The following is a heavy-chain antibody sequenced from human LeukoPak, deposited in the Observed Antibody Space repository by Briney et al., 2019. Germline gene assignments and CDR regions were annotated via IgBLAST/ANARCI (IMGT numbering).Heavy chain of an antibody. J-gene: IGHJ5*02. CDR2: IYYSGST. CDR1: GGSISSYY. V-gene: IGHV4-59*08. Sequence: PSETLSLTCTVSGGSISSYYWSWIRQPPGKGLEWIGYIYYSGSTNYNPSLKSRVTISVDTSKNQFSLKLSSVAAADTAVYYCARGGTDWFDPWGQGTLVTVSS. D-gene: IGHD1-26*01. CDR3: ARGGTDWFDP.